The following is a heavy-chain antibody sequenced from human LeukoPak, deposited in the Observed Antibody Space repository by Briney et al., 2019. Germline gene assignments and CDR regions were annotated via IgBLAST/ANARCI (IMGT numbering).Heavy chain of an antibody. CDR1: GGSFSGYY. CDR3: AGLSRDIVVVPAATADY. D-gene: IGHD2-2*01. V-gene: IGHV4-34*01. CDR2: INHSGST. Sequence: SETLSLTCAVYGGSFSGYYWSWIRQPPGRGLEWIGEINHSGSTNYNPSLKSRVTISVDTSKNQFSLKLSSVTAADTAVYYCAGLSRDIVVVPAATADYWGQGTLVTVSS. J-gene: IGHJ4*02.